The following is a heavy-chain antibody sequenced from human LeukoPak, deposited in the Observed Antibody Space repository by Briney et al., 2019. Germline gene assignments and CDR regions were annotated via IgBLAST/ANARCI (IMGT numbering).Heavy chain of an antibody. V-gene: IGHV4-61*01. J-gene: IGHJ4*02. CDR2: VYYRGTT. D-gene: IGHD2-2*01. Sequence: SETLSLTCTVSGDSVSSTTYYWSWICQSPGKGLEWIGFVYYRGTTYYNPSLTSRVTISVDTSKNQFSLKLTSVTAADTAVFYCASQTAAGYCFDYWGQGTLVTVSS. CDR3: ASQTAAGYCFDY. CDR1: GDSVSSTTYY.